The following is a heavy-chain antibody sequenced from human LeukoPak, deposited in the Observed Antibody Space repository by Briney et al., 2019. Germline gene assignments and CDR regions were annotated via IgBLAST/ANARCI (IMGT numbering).Heavy chain of an antibody. CDR2: IYHSGIT. D-gene: IGHD6-19*01. Sequence: KPSETLSLTCSLSGGPIDSFYWTWIRQPPGKGLEWIGYIYHSGITNYNPSLKSRVTISIDKSKSQFSLKLSSVTAADTAVYYCASAVAGIRDWGQGTLVTVPS. CDR3: ASAVAGIRD. CDR1: GGPIDSFY. J-gene: IGHJ4*02. V-gene: IGHV4-59*01.